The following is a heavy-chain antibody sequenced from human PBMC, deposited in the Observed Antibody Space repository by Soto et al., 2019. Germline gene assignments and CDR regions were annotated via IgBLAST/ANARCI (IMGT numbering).Heavy chain of an antibody. J-gene: IGHJ5*02. D-gene: IGHD3-9*01. CDR2: IYPGDSDT. Sequence: GGSLRLSCAASGFTFRSFLMNWVRQAPGKGLEWMGIIYPGDSDTRYSPSFQGQVTISADKSISTAYLQWSSLKASDTAMYYCARLLTGTENWFDPWGQGTLVTVSS. V-gene: IGHV5-51*01. CDR1: GFTFRSFL. CDR3: ARLLTGTENWFDP.